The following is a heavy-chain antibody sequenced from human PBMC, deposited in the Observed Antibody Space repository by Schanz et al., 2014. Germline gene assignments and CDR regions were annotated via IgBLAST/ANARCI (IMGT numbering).Heavy chain of an antibody. CDR1: GFTFSSYG. J-gene: IGHJ3*01. CDR2: VCYDGSKK. V-gene: IGHV3-33*01. CDR3: APLDDCGGGCPINDAFDV. Sequence: QVQLVESGGGVVQPGRSLRLSCAASGFTFSSYGMHWVRQVPGKGLEWVAVVCYDGSKKYYADSVKGRFTISRDNSKNTLYLHMNSLRVEDTAVYYCAPLDDCGGGCPINDAFDVWGQGTTVTVSS. D-gene: IGHD2-21*01.